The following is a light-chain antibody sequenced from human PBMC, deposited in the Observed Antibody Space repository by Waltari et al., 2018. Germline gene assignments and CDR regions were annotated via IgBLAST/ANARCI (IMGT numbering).Light chain of an antibody. V-gene: IGLV1-47*01. CDR2: SNT. J-gene: IGLJ2*01. CDR3: ASWDDSLSGRI. CDR1: SSNIGSNF. Sequence: QSVLFQPPAASGTPGQRVTIPSSGRSSNIGSNFVVCDQQFPERAPKLVIYSNTQRPSGVPDRFSGSKSGTSASLTISVLRSEDEADYYCASWDDSLSGRIFGGGTKLTVL.